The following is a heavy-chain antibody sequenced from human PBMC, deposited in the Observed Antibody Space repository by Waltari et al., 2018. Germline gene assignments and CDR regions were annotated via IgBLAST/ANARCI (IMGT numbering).Heavy chain of an antibody. CDR2: INPNSGGT. J-gene: IGHJ4*02. CDR3: ARGGGQVATIAYFDY. Sequence: QVQLVQSGAEVKKPGASVKVSCKASGYTFTGYYMHWVRQAPGQGLEWMGRINPNSGGTNYAQEVQGRVTMTRDTSISTAYMELSRLRSDDTAVYYCARGGGQVATIAYFDYWGQGTLVIVSS. V-gene: IGHV1-2*06. CDR1: GYTFTGYY. D-gene: IGHD5-12*01.